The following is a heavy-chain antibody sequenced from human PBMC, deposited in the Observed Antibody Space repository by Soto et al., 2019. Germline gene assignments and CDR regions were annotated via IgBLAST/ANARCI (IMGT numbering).Heavy chain of an antibody. CDR1: GYTFTSYG. V-gene: IGHV1-18*01. Sequence: QVQLVQSGAEVKKPGASVKVSCKASGYTFTSYGISWVRQAPGQGLEWMGWISAYNGNTNYAQKLQGRVTMTTDTSPSTAYMELRSLRADDTAVYYCARVISYGDYHYYYYGMDVWGQGTTVTVSS. CDR2: ISAYNGNT. D-gene: IGHD4-17*01. J-gene: IGHJ6*02. CDR3: ARVISYGDYHYYYYGMDV.